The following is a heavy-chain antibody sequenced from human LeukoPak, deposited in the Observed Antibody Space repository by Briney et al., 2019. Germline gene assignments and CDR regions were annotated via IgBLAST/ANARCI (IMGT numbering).Heavy chain of an antibody. J-gene: IGHJ6*03. V-gene: IGHV3-49*03. Sequence: GRSLRLSCAASGFPLSSYAMSWFRQAPGKGLEWVGFIRSKAYGGTTEYAASVKGRFTISRDDSKSIAYLQMNSLKTEDTAVYYCTRDESDSGWDNYYYYYMDVWGKGTTVTISS. CDR3: TRDESDSGWDNYYYYYMDV. CDR2: IRSKAYGGTT. CDR1: GFPLSSYA. D-gene: IGHD5-12*01.